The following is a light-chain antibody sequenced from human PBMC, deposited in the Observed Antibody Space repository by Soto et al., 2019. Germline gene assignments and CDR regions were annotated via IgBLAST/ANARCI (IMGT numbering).Light chain of an antibody. CDR3: QQYDNWPRT. J-gene: IGKJ1*01. V-gene: IGKV3-15*01. Sequence: EIVMTQSPATLSVSPGERATLSCRASQSVSSNLAWYQQKPGQAPRLLIYGASTRATGIPARFSGSGSGTEFTLTISGLHSEDFAVYYCQQYDNWPRTFGQGTKVEIK. CDR2: GAS. CDR1: QSVSSN.